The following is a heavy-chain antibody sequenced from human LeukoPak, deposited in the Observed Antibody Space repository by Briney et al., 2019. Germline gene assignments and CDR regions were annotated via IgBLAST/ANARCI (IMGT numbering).Heavy chain of an antibody. J-gene: IGHJ4*02. CDR2: ISASGAVP. CDR1: GFRFDSFY. D-gene: IGHD3-22*01. V-gene: IGHV3-11*04. Sequence: KPGGSLRLSCAASGFRFDSFYMGWIRQVPGKGLDYIALISASGAVPYYAESVKGRFTNSRDNAKNSVSLQMNSLSADGTAVYYCARSLIVASEDYWGQGTLVTVSS. CDR3: ARSLIVASEDY.